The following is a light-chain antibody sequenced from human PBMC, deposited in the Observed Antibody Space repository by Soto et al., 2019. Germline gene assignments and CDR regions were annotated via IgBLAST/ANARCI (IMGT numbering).Light chain of an antibody. V-gene: IGKV3-15*01. CDR2: GAS. Sequence: EIVMTQSPATLSVSPGERATLSCRASQTINNNVAWYQLKDGQVPRLLIYGASTRAADVPARFSGGGSGTEFTLTISSLQSEDFAEYNCQQYNNWPQTFGQGTKVDIK. J-gene: IGKJ1*01. CDR3: QQYNNWPQT. CDR1: QTINNN.